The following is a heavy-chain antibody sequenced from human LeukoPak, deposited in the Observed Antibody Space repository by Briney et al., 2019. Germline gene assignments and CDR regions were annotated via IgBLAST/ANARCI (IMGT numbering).Heavy chain of an antibody. Sequence: SVTVSCKASGGTFSSYAISWVRQAPGQGLEWMGRIIPIFGIANYAQKFQGRVTITADKSTSTAYMELSSLRSEDTAVYYCARGYGGSPTGGTDAFDIWGQGTMVTVSS. CDR3: ARGYGGSPTGGTDAFDI. CDR2: IIPIFGIA. V-gene: IGHV1-69*04. D-gene: IGHD1-26*01. CDR1: GGTFSSYA. J-gene: IGHJ3*02.